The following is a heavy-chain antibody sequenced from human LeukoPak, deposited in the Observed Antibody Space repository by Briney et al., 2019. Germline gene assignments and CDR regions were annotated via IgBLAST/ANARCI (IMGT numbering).Heavy chain of an antibody. Sequence: SETLSLTCAVYGGSFSGYYWSWIRQPPGKGLEWIGEINHSGSTNYNPSLKGRVTISVDTSKNQFSLKLSSVTAADTAVYYCARGGGGPDAFDIWGQGTMVTVSS. CDR1: GGSFSGYY. CDR2: INHSGST. D-gene: IGHD3-16*01. J-gene: IGHJ3*02. CDR3: ARGGGGPDAFDI. V-gene: IGHV4-34*01.